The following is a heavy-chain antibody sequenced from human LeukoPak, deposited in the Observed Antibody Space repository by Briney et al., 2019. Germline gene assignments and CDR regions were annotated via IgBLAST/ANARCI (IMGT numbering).Heavy chain of an antibody. Sequence: GGSLRLSCTASGFTFGDYAMSWFRQAPGKGLEWVGFIRSKAYGGTTEYAASVKGRFTISRDDSKSIAYLQMNSLKTEDTAVYYCTRVGSSGWYWGAPPRDFDYWGQGTLVTVSS. V-gene: IGHV3-49*03. CDR3: TRVGSSGWYWGAPPRDFDY. D-gene: IGHD6-19*01. CDR2: IRSKAYGGTT. J-gene: IGHJ4*02. CDR1: GFTFGDYA.